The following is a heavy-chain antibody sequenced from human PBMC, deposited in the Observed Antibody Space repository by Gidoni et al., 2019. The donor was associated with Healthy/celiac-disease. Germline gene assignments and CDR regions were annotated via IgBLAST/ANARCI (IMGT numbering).Heavy chain of an antibody. CDR3: AREGYVQWLVDRNWFDP. J-gene: IGHJ5*02. V-gene: IGHV6-1*01. CDR1: GDSVSSTSAA. D-gene: IGHD6-19*01. Sequence: QVQLQQSGPGLVKPSQTLSLPCAISGDSVSSTSAAWNWIRQSPSRGLEWLGRTYYRSKWYNDYAVSVKSRITINPDTSKNQFSLQLNSVTPEDTAVYYCAREGYVQWLVDRNWFDPWGQGTLVTVSS. CDR2: TYYRSKWYN.